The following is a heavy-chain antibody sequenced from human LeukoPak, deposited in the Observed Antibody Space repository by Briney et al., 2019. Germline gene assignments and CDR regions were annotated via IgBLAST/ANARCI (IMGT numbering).Heavy chain of an antibody. Sequence: TGGSLRLSCAASGLAFRSYSMNWVRQAPGKGLEWVANINEDGSGKYYVDSVKGRFTISRDNAENSVHLQMNSLRAEDTAVYYCATRHCSIAACRASSYKCMDDWGKGTTVTVSS. J-gene: IGHJ6*04. CDR1: GLAFRSYS. V-gene: IGHV3-7*01. CDR2: INEDGSGK. D-gene: IGHD4-11*01. CDR3: ATRHCSIAACRASSYKCMDD.